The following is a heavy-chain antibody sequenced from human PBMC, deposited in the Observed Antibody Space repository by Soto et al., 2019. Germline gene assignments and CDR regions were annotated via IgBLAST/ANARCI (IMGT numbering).Heavy chain of an antibody. CDR1: GFTFSSYW. D-gene: IGHD3-10*01. CDR3: ASDLSGRADV. V-gene: IGHV3-74*02. J-gene: IGHJ6*02. CDR2: MNEDGGTT. Sequence: VQLVESGGGLVRPGGSLRLSCAASGFTFSSYWMHWVRQAPGKGLVWVSRMNEDGGTTDYADSVKGRFTISRDNAKNTLYLQMNSLGVEDTAVYYCASDLSGRADVWGQGTTVTVSS.